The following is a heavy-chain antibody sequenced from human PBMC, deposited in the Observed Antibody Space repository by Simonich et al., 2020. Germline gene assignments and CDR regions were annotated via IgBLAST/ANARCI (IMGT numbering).Heavy chain of an antibody. Sequence: QVQLVESGGGVVQPGRSLRLSCAASGFTFSSYAMHWVRQAPGKGLGGVAAKAYDGSNKYYADSVKGRFTISRDNSKNTLYLQMNSLRAEDTAVYYCAREGAGNDAFDIWGQGTMVTVSS. CDR3: AREGAGNDAFDI. D-gene: IGHD1-26*01. J-gene: IGHJ3*02. CDR2: KAYDGSNK. V-gene: IGHV3-30*07. CDR1: GFTFSSYA.